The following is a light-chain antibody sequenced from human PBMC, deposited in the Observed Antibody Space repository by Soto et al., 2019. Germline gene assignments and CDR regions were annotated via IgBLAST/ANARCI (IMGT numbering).Light chain of an antibody. V-gene: IGLV2-14*01. CDR2: DVS. Sequence: QSALTQPASVSGSPGQSITISCTGTSSDVGGYNYFSWYQQHPGKTPKLRIYDVSNRPSGVSNRFSDSKYGNTASLTISGLHAEYEADYYCCSYTCSGTLSRWVFGGGTQLTVL. J-gene: IGLJ3*02. CDR3: CSYTCSGTLSRWV. CDR1: SSDVGGYNY.